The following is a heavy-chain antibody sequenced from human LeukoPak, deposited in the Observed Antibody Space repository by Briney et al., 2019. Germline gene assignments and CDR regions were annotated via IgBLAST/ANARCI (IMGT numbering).Heavy chain of an antibody. CDR2: ISSSSSYI. J-gene: IGHJ4*02. D-gene: IGHD2-2*01. V-gene: IGHV3-21*01. Sequence: AGGSLRLSCAASGFTFSSYSMNWVRQAPGKGLEWVSSISSSSSYIYYADSVKGRFTISRDNAKNSLYLQMNSLRAEDTAVYYCARDLPDIVVVPAAADEYYFDYWGQGTLVTVSS. CDR1: GFTFSSYS. CDR3: ARDLPDIVVVPAAADEYYFDY.